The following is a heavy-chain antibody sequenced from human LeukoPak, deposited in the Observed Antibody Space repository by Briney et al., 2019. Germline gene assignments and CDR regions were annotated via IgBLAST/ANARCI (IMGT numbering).Heavy chain of an antibody. CDR1: GFTVSSNY. CDR2: IYSGAGT. D-gene: IGHD2-8*01. CDR3: ARGGNGAPDY. V-gene: IGHV3-53*01. J-gene: IGHJ4*02. Sequence: GGSLRLSCEASGFTVSSNYMTWVRQAPGKGLEWVAVIYSGAGTYYADSVKGRFTVSRDNSKNTLYLQMNSLRPEDTAVYYCARGGNGAPDYWGRGTLVTVSS.